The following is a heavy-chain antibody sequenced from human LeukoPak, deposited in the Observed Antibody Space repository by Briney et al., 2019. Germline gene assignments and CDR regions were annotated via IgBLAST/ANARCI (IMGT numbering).Heavy chain of an antibody. CDR2: ISGSGGST. CDR1: GFTFSSYA. J-gene: IGHJ4*02. D-gene: IGHD2-2*01. CDR3: AKDSPYYCSSTSCGIDY. V-gene: IGHV3-23*01. Sequence: QAGGSLRLSCAASGFTFSSYAMSWVRQAPGKGLEWVSAISGSGGSTYYADSVKGRFTISRDNSKNTLYLQMNSLRAEDTAVYYCAKDSPYYCSSTSCGIDYWGQGTLVTVSS.